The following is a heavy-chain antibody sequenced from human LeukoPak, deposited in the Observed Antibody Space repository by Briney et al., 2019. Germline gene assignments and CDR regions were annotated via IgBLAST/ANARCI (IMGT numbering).Heavy chain of an antibody. CDR1: GFTFSNYN. CDR2: ISSSSTYI. CDR3: ARCSVPADDY. D-gene: IGHD2-2*01. V-gene: IGHV3-21*01. J-gene: IGHJ4*02. Sequence: GGSLRLSCAASGFTFSNYNMNWVRQAPGKGLEWVSSISSSSTYISYADSVKGRFTISRDNAKNSLFLQMNSLRAEDTAVYYCARCSVPADDYWGQGTLVTVSS.